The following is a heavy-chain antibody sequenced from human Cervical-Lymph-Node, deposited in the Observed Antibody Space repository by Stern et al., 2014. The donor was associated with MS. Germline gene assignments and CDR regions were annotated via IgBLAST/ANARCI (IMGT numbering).Heavy chain of an antibody. CDR1: GFTFSHYW. Sequence: EVQLVESGGDLVQPGGSRGLPGVAAGFTFSHYWMQWFRQAPGKGPVWVSHITSDGSSTTYADSVKGRFTVSRDNAKNTLYLQMDSLRAEDTAVYFCARDNYGTDYWGQGTLVTVSS. CDR2: ITSDGSST. V-gene: IGHV3-74*01. J-gene: IGHJ4*02. CDR3: ARDNYGTDY. D-gene: IGHD3-16*01.